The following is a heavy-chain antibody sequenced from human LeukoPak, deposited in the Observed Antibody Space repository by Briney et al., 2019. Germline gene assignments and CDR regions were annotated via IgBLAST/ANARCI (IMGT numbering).Heavy chain of an antibody. D-gene: IGHD3-22*01. CDR3: AKDGPNYFDSSGSFDY. V-gene: IGHV3-23*01. Sequence: GGSLRLSCAASGFXFSNCAMGWVRQAPGKGLEWVSAISGGGGTTYYADSVRGRFTISRDNSKNTLYLQMNSLRAEDTAVYYCAKDGPNYFDSSGSFDYWGQGTLVTVSS. CDR2: ISGGGGTT. CDR1: GFXFSNCA. J-gene: IGHJ4*02.